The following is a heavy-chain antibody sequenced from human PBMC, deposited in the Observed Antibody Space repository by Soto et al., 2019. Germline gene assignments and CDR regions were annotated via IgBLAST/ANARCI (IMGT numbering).Heavy chain of an antibody. Sequence: GASVKVSCKASGYTFTHYYIQWVRQAPGQGLEWMGMINPSGGSTSYAQKFQGRLTMTTDTSTNTVYMELSSLRSEDTAVYYCARPPFPGCINAICYPLDFWGQGALVTVSS. CDR1: GYTFTHYY. J-gene: IGHJ4*02. D-gene: IGHD2-8*01. CDR3: ARPPFPGCINAICYPLDF. CDR2: INPSGGST. V-gene: IGHV1-46*01.